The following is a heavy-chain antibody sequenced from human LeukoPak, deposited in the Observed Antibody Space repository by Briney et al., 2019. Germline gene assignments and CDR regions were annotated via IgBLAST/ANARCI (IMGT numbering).Heavy chain of an antibody. CDR1: GFIFSSYG. CDR2: IWPDGTNE. Sequence: GGSLRLSCAASGFIFSSYGMHWVRQAPCKGLEWVAIIWPDGTNEYYADSVKGRFTISRDNSKNTLYLQMNSLRVEDTAVYYCARDGTYYYGSGSPKDYWGQGTLVTVSS. CDR3: ARDGTYYYGSGSPKDY. D-gene: IGHD3-10*01. J-gene: IGHJ4*02. V-gene: IGHV3-33*01.